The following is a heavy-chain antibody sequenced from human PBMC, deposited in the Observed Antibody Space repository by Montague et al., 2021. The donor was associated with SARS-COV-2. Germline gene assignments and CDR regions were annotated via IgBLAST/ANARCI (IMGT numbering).Heavy chain of an antibody. CDR1: GGSLSGYY. J-gene: IGHJ6*02. D-gene: IGHD3-10*01. Sequence: SETLSLTCAVYGGSLSGYYWSWIRQPPEKGLEWIGEINHSANTKYNPSPKSPVTISIDTSKNQFSLKMTSVTAADTATYYCASGIYPSGSYYNRYYYGLNFWGPGTTVIVSS. V-gene: IGHV4-34*01. CDR3: ASGIYPSGSYYNRYYYGLNF. CDR2: INHSANT.